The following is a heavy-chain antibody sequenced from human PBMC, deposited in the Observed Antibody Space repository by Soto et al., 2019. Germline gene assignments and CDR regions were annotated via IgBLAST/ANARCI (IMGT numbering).Heavy chain of an antibody. Sequence: QVQLVQSGAEVKKPGASVKVSCKASGYTFTSYGITWVRQAPGQGLEWLGWINGYNGNTNYAQKLQGRVTMTTDTSTSTAYMELRSLRSDDTAVYYGARMGDVPYYYYGMDVWGQGTTVTVSS. CDR1: GYTFTSYG. CDR3: ARMGDVPYYYYGMDV. J-gene: IGHJ6*02. D-gene: IGHD3-16*01. CDR2: INGYNGNT. V-gene: IGHV1-18*01.